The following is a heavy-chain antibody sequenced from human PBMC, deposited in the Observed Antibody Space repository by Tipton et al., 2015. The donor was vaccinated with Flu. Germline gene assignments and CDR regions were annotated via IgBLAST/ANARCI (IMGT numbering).Heavy chain of an antibody. V-gene: IGHV3-7*01. J-gene: IGHJ4*02. CDR1: GFTLSNYW. CDR2: INQDGSQK. CDR3: TRRLVED. Sequence: SLRLSCAASGFTLSNYWMTWVRQAPGKGLEWVANINQDGSQKHYVDSVKGRFTISRDNPVNSVYLQMNSLRAEDTAVYYCTRRLVEDWGQGTQVTVSS.